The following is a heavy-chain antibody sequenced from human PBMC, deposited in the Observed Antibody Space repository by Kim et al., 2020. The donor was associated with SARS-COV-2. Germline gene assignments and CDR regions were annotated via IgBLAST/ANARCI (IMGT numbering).Heavy chain of an antibody. Sequence: SETLSLTCTVSGGSISSYYWSWIRQPPGKGLEWIGYIYYSGSTNYNPSLKSRVTISVDTSKNQFSLKLSSVTAADTAVYYCASAAYSTLNYYGSGSKDWYFDLWGRGTLVTVSS. J-gene: IGHJ2*01. CDR1: GGSISSYY. CDR3: ASAAYSTLNYYGSGSKDWYFDL. D-gene: IGHD3-10*01. CDR2: IYYSGST. V-gene: IGHV4-59*01.